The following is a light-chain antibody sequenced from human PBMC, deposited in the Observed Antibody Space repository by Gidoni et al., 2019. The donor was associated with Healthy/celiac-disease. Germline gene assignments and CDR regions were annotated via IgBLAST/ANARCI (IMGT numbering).Light chain of an antibody. Sequence: DIQMTQSPSSPSASVGGRLTVTCRACQIISSYLNWYQQKPGKAPKLLLYAASSLQGGVPSRFSGSGSWTDFTLTTSSLHPEDFATDYCQQRASTPPTFGQGTKVEIK. CDR3: QQRASTPPT. V-gene: IGKV1-39*01. CDR2: AAS. CDR1: QIISSY. J-gene: IGKJ1*01.